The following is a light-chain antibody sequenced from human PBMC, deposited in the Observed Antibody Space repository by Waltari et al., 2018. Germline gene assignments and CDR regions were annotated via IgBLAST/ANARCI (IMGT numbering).Light chain of an antibody. CDR1: QNINNW. Sequence: DIQMTQSPSTLAASVGDRITITCRASQNINNWLAWYQQKPGKAPKLLIQKASTLESGVPSMFSGSGSGTEFTLTVSSLQPDDSATYFCQQYNSESYTFGQGTKLEIK. J-gene: IGKJ2*01. CDR2: KAS. V-gene: IGKV1-5*03. CDR3: QQYNSESYT.